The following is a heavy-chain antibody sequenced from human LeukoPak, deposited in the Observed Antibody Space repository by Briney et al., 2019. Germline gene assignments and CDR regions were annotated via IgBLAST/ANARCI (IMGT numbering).Heavy chain of an antibody. Sequence: ASLKVSCKASGYSFSTKDINWVRQAPGQGLEWMGWINTNTGNPTHVQAFTRRFVFSVDRSVSTAYLQINGLKPDDTAVYFCARGFWDYWGQGTLVTVSS. CDR2: INTNTGNP. V-gene: IGHV7-4-1*02. J-gene: IGHJ4*02. D-gene: IGHD3-3*01. CDR1: GYSFSTKD. CDR3: ARGFWDY.